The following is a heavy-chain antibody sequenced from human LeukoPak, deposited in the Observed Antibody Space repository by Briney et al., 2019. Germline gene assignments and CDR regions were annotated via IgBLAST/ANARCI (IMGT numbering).Heavy chain of an antibody. CDR1: GFSFRTYG. CDR2: ISGTGAST. CDR3: ARGIVAAKEADY. Sequence: GGTLRLSCVGSGFSFRTYGMSCVRQAPGEGLEWVSAISGTGASTYYADSVKDRFTISRDNAKNSLYLQMNSLRAEDTAVYYCARGIVAAKEADYWGQRTLVTVST. V-gene: IGHV3-23*01. D-gene: IGHD1-26*01. J-gene: IGHJ4*02.